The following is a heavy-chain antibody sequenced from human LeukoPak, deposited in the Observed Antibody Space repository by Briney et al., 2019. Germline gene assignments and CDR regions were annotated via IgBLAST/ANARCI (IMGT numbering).Heavy chain of an antibody. CDR3: ANTAYYYGSGSSDY. J-gene: IGHJ4*02. V-gene: IGHV1-69*05. Sequence: SVKVSCKASGGTFSSYAISWVRQAPGQRLEWMGRIIPIFGTANYAQKFQGRVTITTDESTSTAYMELSSLRSEDTAVYYCANTAYYYGSGSSDYWGQGTLVTVSS. CDR2: IIPIFGTA. CDR1: GGTFSSYA. D-gene: IGHD3-10*01.